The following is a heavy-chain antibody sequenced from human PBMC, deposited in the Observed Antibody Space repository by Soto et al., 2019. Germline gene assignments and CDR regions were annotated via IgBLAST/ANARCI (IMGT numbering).Heavy chain of an antibody. CDR3: AKDILEWLFGSGDYYYYGMDV. CDR2: IIPMLGKT. CDR1: GGTFSTYS. Sequence: QVQLVQSGTAVKKPGSSVKVSCKASGGTFSTYSISWVRQAPGQGLEWMGGIIPMLGKTNYAQKFQGRVTITADESTSTADMDLSSLRSDDTAVYYCAKDILEWLFGSGDYYYYGMDVWGQGTTVTVSS. V-gene: IGHV1-69*12. J-gene: IGHJ6*02. D-gene: IGHD3-3*01.